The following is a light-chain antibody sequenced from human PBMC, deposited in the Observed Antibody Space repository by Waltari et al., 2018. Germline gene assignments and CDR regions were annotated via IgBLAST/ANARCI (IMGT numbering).Light chain of an antibody. J-gene: IGKJ1*01. V-gene: IGKV3-20*01. CDR2: GAS. CDR1: QSISKY. Sequence: EIMVTQSPGTLSLSPGERATLSCRASQSISKYLAWYPQKPGQAPRLLIYGASSRATGIPDRFSGSGSGTDFSLTISRLEPQDFAVYYCQHYVRLPATFGQGTKVEIK. CDR3: QHYVRLPAT.